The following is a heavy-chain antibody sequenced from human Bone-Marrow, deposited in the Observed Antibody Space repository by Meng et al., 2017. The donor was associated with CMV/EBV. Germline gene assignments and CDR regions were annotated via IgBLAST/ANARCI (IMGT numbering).Heavy chain of an antibody. CDR2: INPNSGGT. J-gene: IGHJ6*02. D-gene: IGHD2-2*02. Sequence: ASVKVSCKGSVYTFTGYYMHWVRQAPGQGLEWMGWINPNSGGTNYAQKFQGRVTMTRDTSISTAYMELSRLRSDDTAVYYCARDDDQLPYQTPDYGMDVWGQGTTVTVSS. V-gene: IGHV1-2*02. CDR1: VYTFTGYY. CDR3: ARDDDQLPYQTPDYGMDV.